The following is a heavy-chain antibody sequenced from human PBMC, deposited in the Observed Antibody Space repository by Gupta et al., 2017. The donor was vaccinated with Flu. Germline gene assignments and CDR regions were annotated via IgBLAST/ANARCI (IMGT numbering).Heavy chain of an antibody. CDR1: GYTFTGYY. D-gene: IGHD2-15*01. Sequence: QVHLAPSGTEVRKTGASVKVSCKASGYTFTGYYIHWVRQAPGKGLEWMGWINPKSGNTNYAQKVEGRFAMTRYTSINTAYMELSRLILDDTAVYYCARDFVVVVADGDFDLWGQGTLVTVSS. V-gene: IGHV1-2*02. CDR2: INPKSGNT. CDR3: ARDFVVVVADGDFDL. J-gene: IGHJ4*02.